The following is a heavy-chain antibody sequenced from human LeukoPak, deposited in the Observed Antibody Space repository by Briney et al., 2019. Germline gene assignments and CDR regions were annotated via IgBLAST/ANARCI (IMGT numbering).Heavy chain of an antibody. V-gene: IGHV4-39*01. CDR1: GGSISSSSYY. D-gene: IGHD3-9*01. CDR3: ARGVLRYFDWLLWPTNWFDP. Sequence: PSETLSLTCTVSGGSISSSSYYWGWIRQPPGTGLEWIGSIYYSGSTYYNPSLKSPVTISVATSKNQFSLKLSSVTAADTAVYYCARGVLRYFDWLLWPTNWFDPWGQGTLVTVSS. J-gene: IGHJ5*02. CDR2: IYYSGST.